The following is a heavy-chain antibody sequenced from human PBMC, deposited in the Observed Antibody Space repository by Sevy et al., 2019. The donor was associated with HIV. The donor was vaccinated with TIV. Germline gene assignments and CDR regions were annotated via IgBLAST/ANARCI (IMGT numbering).Heavy chain of an antibody. J-gene: IGHJ3*02. D-gene: IGHD2-15*01. V-gene: IGHV3-48*01. CDR2: ISSSSSTI. CDR3: ARVGIVVGGAFDI. Sequence: GGSLRLSCAASGFTFSSYSMNWVRQAPGKGLEWVSYISSSSSTIYYADSVKGRFSISRDNAKNSLYLQMNSRGAEDTAVYYCARVGIVVGGAFDIWGQGTMVTVSS. CDR1: GFTFSSYS.